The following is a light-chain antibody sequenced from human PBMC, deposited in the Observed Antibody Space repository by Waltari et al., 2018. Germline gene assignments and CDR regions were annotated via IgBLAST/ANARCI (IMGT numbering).Light chain of an antibody. CDR1: KLGNQF. CDR2: EDD. V-gene: IGLV3-1*01. CDR3: QGRDGSTAVV. J-gene: IGLJ2*01. Sequence: SYVLTQPPSASVSPGQTASIYCSGDKLGNQFIAWYQLKPGQSPVLVVYEDDKRPSGIPERFSGSNSGNTATLTISGAQSMDKGDYFCQGRDGSTAVVFGGGTKLTVL.